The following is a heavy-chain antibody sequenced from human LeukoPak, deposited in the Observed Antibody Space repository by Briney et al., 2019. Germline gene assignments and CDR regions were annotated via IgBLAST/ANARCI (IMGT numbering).Heavy chain of an antibody. Sequence: SETLSLTCAVYGGSFSGYYWSWIRQPPGKGLEWIGEINHSGSTNYNPSLKSRVTISVDTSKNQFSLKLSSVTAADTAVYYCARDRYYYDSPNVYGMDVWGQGTTVTVSS. V-gene: IGHV4-34*01. CDR1: GGSFSGYY. CDR3: ARDRYYYDSPNVYGMDV. CDR2: INHSGST. J-gene: IGHJ6*02. D-gene: IGHD3-22*01.